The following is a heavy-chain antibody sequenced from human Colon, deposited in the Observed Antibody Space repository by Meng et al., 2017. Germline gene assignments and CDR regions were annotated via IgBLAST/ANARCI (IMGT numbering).Heavy chain of an antibody. CDR2: IYYSGST. Sequence: QVQLQGSGPGLVKPSQTLSLTCSVSGGSISSGGYYWSWIRQHPGKGLEWIGYIYYSGSTHYNPSLKSRTTISIDTSKNQFSLMLTSVTAADTAVYYCARHGGYYQDFWGQGTLVTVSS. CDR1: GGSISSGGYY. CDR3: ARHGGYYQDF. D-gene: IGHD4-23*01. J-gene: IGHJ4*02. V-gene: IGHV4-31*03.